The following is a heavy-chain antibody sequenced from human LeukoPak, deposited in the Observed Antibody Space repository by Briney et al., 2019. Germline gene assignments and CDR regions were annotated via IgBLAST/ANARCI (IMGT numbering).Heavy chain of an antibody. J-gene: IGHJ4*02. CDR3: TTDPNIVVVPAATNDY. D-gene: IGHD2-2*01. CDR2: LKSKTNGGTT. V-gene: IGHV3-15*01. Sequence: GGYLRLSCAASGFTFSNAWMSRVRQAPGKGLEWVVRLKSKTNGGTTDYAAPVKGRFTISRDDSKNTLYLQMNSLKTEDTAVYYCTTDPNIVVVPAATNDYWGQGTLVTVSS. CDR1: GFTFSNAW.